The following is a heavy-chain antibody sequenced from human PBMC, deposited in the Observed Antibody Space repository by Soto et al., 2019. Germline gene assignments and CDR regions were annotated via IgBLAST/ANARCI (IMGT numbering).Heavy chain of an antibody. V-gene: IGHV3-15*01. D-gene: IGHD1-26*01. CDR1: GFTFTNAW. Sequence: PGGSLRLSCAASGFTFTNAWMTWVRQAPGKGLEWVGRIKRKTDGGTTDCAAPVKDRFTISRDDSQNTLYLQMNSLKSEDTAVYYXITDADASHGPRWGLDYWGQGTLVTVSS. CDR3: ITDADASHGPRWGLDY. CDR2: IKRKTDGGTT. J-gene: IGHJ4*02.